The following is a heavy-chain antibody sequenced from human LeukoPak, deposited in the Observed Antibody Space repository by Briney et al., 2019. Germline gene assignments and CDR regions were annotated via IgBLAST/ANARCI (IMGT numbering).Heavy chain of an antibody. CDR2: ISYDGSNK. V-gene: IGHV3-30*18. J-gene: IGHJ4*02. Sequence: GGSLRLSCAASGFTFSSYGMHWVRQAPGKGLEWVAVISYDGSNKYYADSVKGRFTISRDNSKNTLYLQMNSLRAEDTAVYYCAKEPYYYDSSGYYDYWGQGTLVTVSS. CDR1: GFTFSSYG. D-gene: IGHD3-22*01. CDR3: AKEPYYYDSSGYYDY.